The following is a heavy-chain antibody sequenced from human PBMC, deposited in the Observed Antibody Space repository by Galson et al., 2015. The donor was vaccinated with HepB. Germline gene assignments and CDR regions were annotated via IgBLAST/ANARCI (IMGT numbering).Heavy chain of an antibody. Sequence: SLRLSCAASGFTFSSYAMSWVRQAPGKGLEWVSAISGSGDSTYYSDSVKGRFTISRDNSKNTLYLQMNSLRAEDTAVYYCAKFQRSNPYYDILTGADAFDIWGQGTMVTVSS. D-gene: IGHD3-9*01. CDR2: ISGSGDST. V-gene: IGHV3-23*01. CDR1: GFTFSSYA. CDR3: AKFQRSNPYYDILTGADAFDI. J-gene: IGHJ3*02.